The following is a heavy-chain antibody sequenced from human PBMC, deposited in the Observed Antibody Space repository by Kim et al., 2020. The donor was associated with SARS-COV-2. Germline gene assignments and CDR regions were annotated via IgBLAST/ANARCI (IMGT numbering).Heavy chain of an antibody. V-gene: IGHV3-49*03. CDR1: GFTFGNYA. J-gene: IGHJ4*02. Sequence: GSLRLSCTTSGFTFGNYALSWIRQAPGKGLEWVGFTGSKSYGETTEYAASVEGRFTISRDHSKSIAYLQMDSLKTDDTGIYYCTREAPNSYDSSGYPDYWGQGTLVTVSS. D-gene: IGHD3-22*01. CDR3: TREAPNSYDSSGYPDY. CDR2: TGSKSYGETT.